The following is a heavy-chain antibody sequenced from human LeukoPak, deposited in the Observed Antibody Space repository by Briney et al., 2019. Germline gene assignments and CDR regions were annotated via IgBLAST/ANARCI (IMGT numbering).Heavy chain of an antibody. Sequence: GESLKISCKGSGYSFTSYWIGWLRQMPGKGLEWMGIIYPGDSDTRYSPSFQGQVTISADKSISTAYLQWSSLRASDTAMYYCARITMVRGLITGAFDIWGQGTMVTVSS. CDR1: GYSFTSYW. D-gene: IGHD3-10*01. CDR2: IYPGDSDT. CDR3: ARITMVRGLITGAFDI. J-gene: IGHJ3*02. V-gene: IGHV5-51*01.